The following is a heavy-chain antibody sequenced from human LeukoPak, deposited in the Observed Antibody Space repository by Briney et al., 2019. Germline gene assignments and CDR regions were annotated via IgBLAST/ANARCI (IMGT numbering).Heavy chain of an antibody. CDR3: ARVRRDCSSTSCYRNYYYYYMDV. J-gene: IGHJ6*03. CDR1: GGSISSGGYY. D-gene: IGHD2-2*02. V-gene: IGHV4-61*08. CDR2: IYYSGST. Sequence: SETLSLTCTVSGGSISSGGYYWSWIRQPPGKGLEWIGYIYYSGSTNYNPSLKSRVTISVDTSKNQFSLKLSSVTAADTAVYYCARVRRDCSSTSCYRNYYYYYMDVWGKGTTVTVSS.